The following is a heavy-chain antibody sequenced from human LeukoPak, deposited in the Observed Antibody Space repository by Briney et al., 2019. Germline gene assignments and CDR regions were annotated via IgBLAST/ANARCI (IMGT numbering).Heavy chain of an antibody. Sequence: ASVKVSCKASGGTFSSYAISWVRQAPGQGLEWMGGIILIFGTANYAQKFQGRVTITTDESTSTAYMELSSLRSEDTAVYYCAGAEDSYYYYMDVWGKGTTVTVSS. J-gene: IGHJ6*03. V-gene: IGHV1-69*05. CDR1: GGTFSSYA. CDR2: IILIFGTA. CDR3: AGAEDSYYYYMDV.